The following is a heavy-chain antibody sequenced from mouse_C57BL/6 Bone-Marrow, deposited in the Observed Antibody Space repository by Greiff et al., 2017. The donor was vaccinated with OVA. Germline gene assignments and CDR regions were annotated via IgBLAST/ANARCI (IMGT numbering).Heavy chain of an antibody. D-gene: IGHD2-4*01. J-gene: IGHJ3*01. Sequence: SGAELVRPGASVKMSCKASGYTFTSYNMHWVKQTPRQGLEWIGDIYPGNGDTSYNQKFKGKATLTVDKSSSTAYMQLSSLTSEDSAVYFGARQYDYDTWFAYWGQGTLVTVSA. V-gene: IGHV1-12*01. CDR3: ARQYDYDTWFAY. CDR2: IYPGNGDT. CDR1: GYTFTSYN.